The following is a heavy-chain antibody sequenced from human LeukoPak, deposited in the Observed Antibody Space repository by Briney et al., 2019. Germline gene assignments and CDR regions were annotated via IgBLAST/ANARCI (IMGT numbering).Heavy chain of an antibody. V-gene: IGHV4-34*01. D-gene: IGHD5-12*01. CDR1: GGSFSGYY. J-gene: IGHJ4*02. CDR2: INHSGST. Sequence: SSETLSLTCAVYGGSFSGYYWSWIRQPPGKGLEWIGEINHSGSTNYNPSLKSRVTISVDTSKNQFSLKLSSVTAADTAVYYCARSYDYLLFDYWGQGTLVTVSS. CDR3: ARSYDYLLFDY.